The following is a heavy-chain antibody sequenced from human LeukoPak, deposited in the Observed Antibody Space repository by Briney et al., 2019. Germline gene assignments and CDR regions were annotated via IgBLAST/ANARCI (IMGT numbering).Heavy chain of an antibody. CDR3: ARASRGNWFDP. J-gene: IGHJ5*02. V-gene: IGHV3-74*01. Sequence: PGGSLRLSCAASGFPFTVSWMHWVRQAPGKGLVWVSRIGDDGSTTAYADSVKGRFTISRDNAKNTLYLQMNSLRAEDTAVYYCARASRGNWFDPWGQGTLVTVSS. CDR2: IGDDGSTT. CDR1: GFPFTVSW. D-gene: IGHD3-10*01.